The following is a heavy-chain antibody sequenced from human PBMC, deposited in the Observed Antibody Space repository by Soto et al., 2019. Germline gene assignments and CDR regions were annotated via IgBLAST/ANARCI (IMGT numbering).Heavy chain of an antibody. J-gene: IGHJ6*01. V-gene: IGHV4-38-2*02. CDR3: ARDSEGVTTINYSYYYGMDV. CDR1: AYSISFGYY. D-gene: IGHD5-12*01. Sequence: SEKLSVPCALSAYSISFGYYGGWIPQPPVKRLGWIGSICHSGSTCYNPSLKSRVTISVDTSKSKFSLKLSSVTAADTAVYYGARDSEGVTTINYSYYYGMDVWGQGTTVTFSS. CDR2: ICHSGST.